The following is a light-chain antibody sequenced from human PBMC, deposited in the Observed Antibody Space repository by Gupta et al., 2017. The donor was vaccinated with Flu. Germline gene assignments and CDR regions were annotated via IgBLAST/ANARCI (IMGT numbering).Light chain of an antibody. CDR1: SSSFGSNS. Sequence: TTSWSGSSSSFGSNSGYWYQQLPGTAPKLLISRNNQRPSGVPALCSGSTSGASASLAISGLRSEDEADDDCEEWDDSLSGTGRVFGGGTKLTVL. J-gene: IGLJ2*01. V-gene: IGLV1-47*01. CDR3: EEWDDSLSGTGRV. CDR2: RNN.